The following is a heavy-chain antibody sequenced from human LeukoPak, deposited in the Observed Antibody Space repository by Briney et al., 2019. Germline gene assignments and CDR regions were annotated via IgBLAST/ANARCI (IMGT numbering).Heavy chain of an antibody. J-gene: IGHJ6*03. Sequence: PSETPSLTCTVSGGSISSSSYYWGWIRQPPGKGLEWIGSIYYSGSTYYNPSLKSRVTISVDTSKNQFSLKLSSVTAADTAVYYCARGTPDFSQRLYLLLSRYYYYYYMDVWGKGTTVTVSS. V-gene: IGHV4-39*07. CDR1: GGSISSSSYY. D-gene: IGHD2-2*01. CDR3: ARGTPDFSQRLYLLLSRYYYYYYMDV. CDR2: IYYSGST.